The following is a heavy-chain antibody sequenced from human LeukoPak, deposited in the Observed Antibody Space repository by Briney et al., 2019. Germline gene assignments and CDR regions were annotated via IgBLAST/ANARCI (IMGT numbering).Heavy chain of an antibody. CDR3: ARDRYYDFWGGYYFPFSDYYYYYGMDV. CDR2: IKQDGSEK. CDR1: GFTVSSNY. Sequence: PGGSLRLSCATSGFTVSSNYMSWVRQAPGKGLEWVANIKQDGSEKYYVDSVKGRFTISRDNAKNSLYLQMNSLKAEDTAVYYCARDRYYDFWGGYYFPFSDYYYYYGMDVWGQGTTVTVSS. V-gene: IGHV3-7*03. J-gene: IGHJ6*02. D-gene: IGHD3-3*01.